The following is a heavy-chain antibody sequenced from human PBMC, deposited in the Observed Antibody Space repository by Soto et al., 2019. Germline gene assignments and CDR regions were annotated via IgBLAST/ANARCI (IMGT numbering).Heavy chain of an antibody. CDR1: GFSLSTSEVG. CDR2: IYWDDDK. CDR3: AHRTGHQLLFDAFDI. V-gene: IGHV2-5*02. J-gene: IGHJ3*02. D-gene: IGHD2-2*01. Sequence: QITLKESGPTLVKPTQTLTLTCTFSGFSLSTSEVGVGWIRQPPGKALEWLALIYWDDDKRYSPSLKRRLTIXXDXPXXQVVLTMTSMDPVDTATYYCAHRTGHQLLFDAFDIWGQGTMVTVSS.